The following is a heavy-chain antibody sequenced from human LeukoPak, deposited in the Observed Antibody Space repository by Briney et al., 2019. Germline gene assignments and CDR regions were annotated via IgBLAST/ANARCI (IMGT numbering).Heavy chain of an antibody. J-gene: IGHJ4*02. D-gene: IGHD3-22*01. V-gene: IGHV3-74*01. CDR3: VRDSGYSPDY. CDR1: GYTFSNTW. Sequence: SGGSLRLSCAASGYTFSNTWMHWVRQAPGKGLVWVSLIKGDGSSTSYADSVKGRFTISRDNAKNTLYLQMNSLRAEDTAVYYCVRDSGYSPDYWGQGTLVTVSS. CDR2: IKGDGSST.